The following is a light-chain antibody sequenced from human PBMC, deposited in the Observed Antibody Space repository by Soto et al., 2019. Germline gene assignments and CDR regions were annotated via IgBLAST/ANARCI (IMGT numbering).Light chain of an antibody. V-gene: IGKV1-13*02. CDR2: DVS. J-gene: IGKJ5*01. CDR1: QDIRGA. CDR3: QQFNSYPIT. Sequence: AIQVAQCPSSLSASVGDRVTITCRASQDIRGALAWYQQKPGKPPRLLIFDVSTLETGVPSRFSGGGSGTDFTLTISSLQPEDFGTYYCQQFNSYPITFGHGTRLEIK.